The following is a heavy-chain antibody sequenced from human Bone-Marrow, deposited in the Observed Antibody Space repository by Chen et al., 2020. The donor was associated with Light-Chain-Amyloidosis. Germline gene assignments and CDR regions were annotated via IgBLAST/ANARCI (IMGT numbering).Heavy chain of an antibody. D-gene: IGHD5-12*01. Sequence: EVQLEQSGPEVKKPGESPTISCKGPGYTFPNYWIGWVRQMPGKGLEWMGVIYPDDSDARYSPSFEGQVTISADKSITTAYLQWRSLKASDTAMYYCARRRDGYNFDYWGQGTLVTVSS. J-gene: IGHJ4*02. V-gene: IGHV5-51*01. CDR2: IYPDDSDA. CDR3: ARRRDGYNFDY. CDR1: GYTFPNYW.